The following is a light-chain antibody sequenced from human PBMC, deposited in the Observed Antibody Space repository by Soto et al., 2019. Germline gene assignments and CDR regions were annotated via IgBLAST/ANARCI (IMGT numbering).Light chain of an antibody. V-gene: IGKV3-20*01. CDR2: DIF. CDR1: QSISDN. CDR3: QQYGSSSWT. Sequence: EILMTQSPGTLSVSPGEGATLSCRASQSISDNLAWYQQNPGQAPRLVIYDIFTRATGVPTRISGSGSGTDFTLTISRLEPEDFAVYYCQQYGSSSWTFGQGTKVDIK. J-gene: IGKJ1*01.